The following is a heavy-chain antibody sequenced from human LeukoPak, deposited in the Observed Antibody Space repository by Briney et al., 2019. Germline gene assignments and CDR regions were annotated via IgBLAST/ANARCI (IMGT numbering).Heavy chain of an antibody. CDR3: ASTSHRDGYNEPYYFDY. Sequence: ASVKVSCKASGYTFSDYDIHWVRQAPGQGLEWMGWIHPNSGGTNYLQKFHGRVTTTRDTSISTAYMELASLRSDDTAVYYCASTSHRDGYNEPYYFDYWGQGTLVTVSS. V-gene: IGHV1-2*02. CDR2: IHPNSGGT. CDR1: GYTFSDYD. J-gene: IGHJ4*02. D-gene: IGHD5-24*01.